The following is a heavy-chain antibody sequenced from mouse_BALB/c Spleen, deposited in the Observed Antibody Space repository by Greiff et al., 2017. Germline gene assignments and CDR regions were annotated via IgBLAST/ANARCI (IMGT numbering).Heavy chain of an antibody. CDR2: IYPGDGDT. J-gene: IGHJ2*01. CDR1: GYTFTSYW. CDR3: ARSEDESEY. V-gene: IGHV1-87*01. Sequence: LEESGAELARPGASVKLSCKASGYTFTSYWMQWVKQRPGQGLEWIGAIYPGDGDTRYTQKFKGKATLTADKSSSTAYMQLSSLASEDSAVYDCARSEDESEYGGQGTTLTVSS.